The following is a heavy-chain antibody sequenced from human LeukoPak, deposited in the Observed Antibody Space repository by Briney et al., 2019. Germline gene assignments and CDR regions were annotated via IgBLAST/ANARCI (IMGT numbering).Heavy chain of an antibody. CDR1: GFTFSSYG. CDR3: AKDLVVGATSLGFDY. D-gene: IGHD1-26*01. J-gene: IGHJ4*02. CDR2: ISYDGSNK. Sequence: PGRSLRLSCAASGFTFSSYGMHWVRQAPGKGLDWVAVISYDGSNKYYADSVKGRFTISRDNSKNTLYLQMNSLRAEDTAVYYCAKDLVVGATSLGFDYWGQGTLVTVSS. V-gene: IGHV3-30*18.